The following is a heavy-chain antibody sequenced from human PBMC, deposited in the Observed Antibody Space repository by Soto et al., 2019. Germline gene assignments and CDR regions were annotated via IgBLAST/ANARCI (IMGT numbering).Heavy chain of an antibody. D-gene: IGHD2-15*01. CDR2: ISHDGSYK. Sequence: GGSLRLSXAASGFSFTTYVMHWVRQAPGKGLEWVAVISHDGSYKYYGDAVKGRFTISRDTSKNAVYLEMNSLRPEDTAVYYCTRDNGTPGDYYYYGMDVWGQGTTVTVSS. CDR3: TRDNGTPGDYYYYGMDV. CDR1: GFSFTTYV. V-gene: IGHV3-30*03. J-gene: IGHJ6*02.